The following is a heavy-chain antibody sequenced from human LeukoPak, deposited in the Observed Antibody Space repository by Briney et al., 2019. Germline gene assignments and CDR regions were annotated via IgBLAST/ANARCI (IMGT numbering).Heavy chain of an antibody. CDR3: AAYYDSSGYWQYHYFDY. CDR2: IYYRGST. J-gene: IGHJ4*02. Sequence: PSETLSLTCTVSGGSISSYFWSWIRQPPGKGLEWIGYIYYRGSTNYNPSLKSRVTISVDTSKNQFSLKLSSVTAADTAVYYCAAYYDSSGYWQYHYFDYWGQGTLVTVSS. V-gene: IGHV4-59*01. D-gene: IGHD3-22*01. CDR1: GGSISSYF.